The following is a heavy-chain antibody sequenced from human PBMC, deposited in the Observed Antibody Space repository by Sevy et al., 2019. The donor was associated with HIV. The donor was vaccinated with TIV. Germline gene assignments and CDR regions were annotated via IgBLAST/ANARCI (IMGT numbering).Heavy chain of an antibody. CDR3: ARDKFLRLGELSLLYY. J-gene: IGHJ4*02. CDR2: IKQDGSEK. CDR1: GFTFSSYW. D-gene: IGHD3-16*02. V-gene: IGHV3-7*03. Sequence: GGSLRLSCAASGFTFSSYWMSWVRQAPGKGLEWVAKIKQDGSEKYYVDSVKGRFTISRDNAKNSMYLQMNSLRAEDTAVYYCARDKFLRLGELSLLYYWGQGTLVTVSS.